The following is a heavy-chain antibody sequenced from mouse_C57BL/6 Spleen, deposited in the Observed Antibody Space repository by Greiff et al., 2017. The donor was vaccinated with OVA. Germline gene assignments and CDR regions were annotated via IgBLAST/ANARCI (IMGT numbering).Heavy chain of an antibody. D-gene: IGHD1-3*01. CDR1: GYTFTSYW. J-gene: IGHJ3*01. Sequence: QVQLQQSGAELVKPGASVKLSCKASGYTFTSYWMHWVKQRPGQGLEWIGMIHPNSGSTNYNEKFKSKATLTVDKSSSTAYMQLSSLTSEDSAVYYCARGGDNSSLFAYWGQGTLVTVSA. V-gene: IGHV1-64*01. CDR3: ARGGDNSSLFAY. CDR2: IHPNSGST.